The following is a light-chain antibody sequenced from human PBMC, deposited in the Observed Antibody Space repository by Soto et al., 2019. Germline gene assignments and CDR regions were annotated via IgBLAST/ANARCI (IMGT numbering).Light chain of an antibody. V-gene: IGKV3-20*01. CDR1: QRVSSSS. Sequence: EIVLTQSPATLSLSPGERATLSCRASQRVSSSSLAWYQHKPGQSPWLLIFGVSSRATDVPDRFSGSGSGTDFTLTINRLEPEDFAVYYCQQYSISSTFGQGTKVDIK. CDR3: QQYSISST. CDR2: GVS. J-gene: IGKJ1*01.